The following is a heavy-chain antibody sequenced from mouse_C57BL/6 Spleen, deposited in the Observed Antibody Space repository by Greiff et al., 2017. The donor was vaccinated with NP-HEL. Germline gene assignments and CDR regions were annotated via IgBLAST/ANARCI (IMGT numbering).Heavy chain of an antibody. Sequence: QVHVKQSGPELVKPGASVKISCKASGYSFTSYYIHWVKQRPGQGLEWIGWIYPGSGNTKYNEKFKGKATLTADTSSSTAYMQLSSLTSEDSAVYYCARERITLEGYFDVWGTGTTVTVSS. D-gene: IGHD2-12*01. CDR3: ARERITLEGYFDV. V-gene: IGHV1-66*01. CDR2: IYPGSGNT. J-gene: IGHJ1*03. CDR1: GYSFTSYY.